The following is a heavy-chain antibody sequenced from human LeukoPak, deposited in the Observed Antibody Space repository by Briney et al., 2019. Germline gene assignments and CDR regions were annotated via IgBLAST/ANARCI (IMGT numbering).Heavy chain of an antibody. CDR3: AREYGSGSYYNFAY. Sequence: GGSLRLSCAASGFTFSSYSMNWVRQAPGKGLEWVSSISSSSSYICYADSVKGRFTISRDNAKNSLYLQMNSLRAEDTAVYYCAREYGSGSYYNFAYWGQGTLVTVSS. D-gene: IGHD3-10*01. CDR2: ISSSSSYI. CDR1: GFTFSSYS. V-gene: IGHV3-21*01. J-gene: IGHJ4*02.